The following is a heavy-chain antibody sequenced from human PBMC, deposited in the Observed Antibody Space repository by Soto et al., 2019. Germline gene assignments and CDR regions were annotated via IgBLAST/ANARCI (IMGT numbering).Heavy chain of an antibody. CDR1: G. CDR3: ARALGYYDSSGCFDY. CDR2: ISYDGSNK. J-gene: IGHJ4*01. D-gene: IGHD3-22*01. V-gene: IGHV3-30*12. Sequence: GMRLICKSRGKGLEWVAVISYDGSNKYYADSVKGRFTISRDNAKKSVYLQLNSLRAEDTAVYFCARALGYYDSSGCFDY.